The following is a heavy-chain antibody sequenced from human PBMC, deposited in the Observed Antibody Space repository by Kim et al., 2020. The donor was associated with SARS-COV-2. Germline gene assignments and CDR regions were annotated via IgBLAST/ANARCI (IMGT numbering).Heavy chain of an antibody. CDR3: ARRNSGYDYAESLDY. CDR1: GGSISSSSYY. D-gene: IGHD5-12*01. CDR2: IYYSGST. J-gene: IGHJ4*02. V-gene: IGHV4-39*01. Sequence: SETLSLTCTVSGGSISSSSYYWGWIRQPPGKVLEWIGSIYYSGSTYYNPSLKSRVTISVDTSKNQFSLKLSSVTAADTAVYYCARRNSGYDYAESLDYWGQGTLVTVSS.